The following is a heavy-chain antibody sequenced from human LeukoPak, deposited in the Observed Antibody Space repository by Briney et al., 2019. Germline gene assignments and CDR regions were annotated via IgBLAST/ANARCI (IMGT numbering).Heavy chain of an antibody. D-gene: IGHD5-12*01. V-gene: IGHV1-18*01. J-gene: IGHJ4*02. CDR3: ARAGEVEAATTRGAQFDY. CDR2: ISAYNGNT. Sequence: ASVKVSCKASGYTFTSYGISWVRQAPGQGLEWMGWISAYNGNTNYAQKLQGRVTMTTDTSTSTAYMELRSLRSDDTAVYYCARAGEVEAATTRGAQFDYWGQGTPVTVSS. CDR1: GYTFTSYG.